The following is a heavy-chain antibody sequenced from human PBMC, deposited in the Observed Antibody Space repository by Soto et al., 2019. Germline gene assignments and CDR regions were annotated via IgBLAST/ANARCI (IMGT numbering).Heavy chain of an antibody. CDR3: ARDCHDSSGYYYGAGDY. V-gene: IGHV1-2*02. Sequence: QVQLVQSGAEVKKPGASVKVSCKASGYTFTGYYMHWVRQAPGQGLEWMGWINPNSGGTNYAQKFQGRVTMTRDTSISTAYRELSRLRSDDTAVYYCARDCHDSSGYYYGAGDYWGQGTLVTVSS. CDR2: INPNSGGT. D-gene: IGHD3-22*01. J-gene: IGHJ4*02. CDR1: GYTFTGYY.